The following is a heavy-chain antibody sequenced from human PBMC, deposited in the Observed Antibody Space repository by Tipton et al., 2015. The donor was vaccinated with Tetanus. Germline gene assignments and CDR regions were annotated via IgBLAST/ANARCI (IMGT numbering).Heavy chain of an antibody. CDR2: ISYDGSNK. J-gene: IGHJ5*02. Sequence: SLRLSCAASGFTFSSYGMHWVRQAPGKGLEWVAVISYDGSNKYYADSVKGRFTISRDNSKNTVFLQMNSLRVEDTAVYYCARDCCSGGRADAWGQGTLVTVSS. CDR1: GFTFSSYG. CDR3: ARDCCSGGRADA. D-gene: IGHD2-15*01. V-gene: IGHV3-30*03.